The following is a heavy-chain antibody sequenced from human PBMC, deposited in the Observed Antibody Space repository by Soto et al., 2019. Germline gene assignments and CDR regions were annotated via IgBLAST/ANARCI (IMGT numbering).Heavy chain of an antibody. D-gene: IGHD5-18*01. V-gene: IGHV6-1*01. CDR3: AREAGGEYTYGLYYYFFHGMDV. CDR2: TYYRSKWYN. J-gene: IGHJ6*02. CDR1: GDSVSSNSAA. Sequence: PSQTLSLTCAISGDSVSSNSAAWNWIRQSPSRGLEWLGRTYYRSKWYNDYPISVKGRITINPDTSKNRFSLQLNSVTPEDTALYYCAREAGGEYTYGLYYYFFHGMDVCGQGTTVTV.